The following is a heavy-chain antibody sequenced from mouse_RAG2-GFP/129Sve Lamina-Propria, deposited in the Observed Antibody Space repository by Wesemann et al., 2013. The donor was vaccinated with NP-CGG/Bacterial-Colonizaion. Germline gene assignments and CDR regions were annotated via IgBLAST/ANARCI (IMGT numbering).Heavy chain of an antibody. CDR1: GFNIKDYY. CDR3: TTGGYGYYYAMDY. J-gene: IGHJ4*01. D-gene: IGHD2-10*02. CDR2: IDPEDGDT. V-gene: IGHV14-1*01. Sequence: EVQLQQSGAELVRPGASVKLSCTASGFNIKDYYMHWVKQRPEQGLEWIGRIDPEDGDTEYAPKFQGKATMTADTSSNTAYLQLSSLTSEDTAVYYCTTGGYGYYYAMDYWGQGTSVTVSS.